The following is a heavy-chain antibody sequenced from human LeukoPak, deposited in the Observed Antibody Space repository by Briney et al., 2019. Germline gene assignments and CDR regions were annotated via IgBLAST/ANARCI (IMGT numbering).Heavy chain of an antibody. CDR3: SRAPMIREGGDP. CDR2: ISGSGGST. Sequence: GGSLRLACSASGFAFDNHAMGWVRQAPGKGLEWVSAISGSGGSTYYADSVKGRFTISRDNAKNSLYLQMQSLRAEDTAVYYCSRAPMIREGGDPWGQGTLVIVSS. D-gene: IGHD3-10*01. J-gene: IGHJ5*02. CDR1: GFAFDNHA. V-gene: IGHV3-23*01.